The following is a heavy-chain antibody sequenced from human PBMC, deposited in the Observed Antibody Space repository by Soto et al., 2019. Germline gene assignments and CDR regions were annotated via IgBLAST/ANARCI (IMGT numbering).Heavy chain of an antibody. D-gene: IGHD6-19*01. Sequence: ASVKVSWKASGYTFSGHYMHWIRQAPGQGPEWLGWINANSGDTDRATKFHDRLTMTRDTSISTAYMELSRLRSDDTAVYYCAKGGALDGTSPPFNHWGQGTLVTVSS. V-gene: IGHV1-2*02. CDR1: GYTFSGHY. J-gene: IGHJ4*02. CDR3: AKGGALDGTSPPFNH. CDR2: INANSGDT.